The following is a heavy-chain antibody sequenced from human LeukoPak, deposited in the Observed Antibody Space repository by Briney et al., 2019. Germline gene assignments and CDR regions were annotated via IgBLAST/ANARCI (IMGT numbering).Heavy chain of an antibody. CDR2: IRYDGSNK. D-gene: IGHD1-1*01. J-gene: IGHJ3*02. Sequence: GGSLRLSCAASGFTFSSYGMHWVRQAPGKGLEWVAFIRYDGSNKYYADSVKGRFTISRDNSKNTLYLQMNSLRAEDTAVYYCAREVAAGLNGVRNAFGIWGQGTMVTVSS. V-gene: IGHV3-30*02. CDR3: AREVAAGLNGVRNAFGI. CDR1: GFTFSSYG.